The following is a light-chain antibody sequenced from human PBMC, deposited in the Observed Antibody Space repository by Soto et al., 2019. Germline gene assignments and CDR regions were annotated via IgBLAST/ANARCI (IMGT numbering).Light chain of an antibody. CDR3: QQYGSSRCT. V-gene: IGKV3-20*01. CDR2: GAS. Sequence: EIVLTQSPGTLSLSPGERATLSCRASQSVSSSYLAWYQQNRRQAPRLLIYGASSRAPGIPDRFGCRWSGDDFTLTISRLEPEDFAVYYCQQYGSSRCTFGQGTKVEIK. CDR1: QSVSSSY. J-gene: IGKJ1*01.